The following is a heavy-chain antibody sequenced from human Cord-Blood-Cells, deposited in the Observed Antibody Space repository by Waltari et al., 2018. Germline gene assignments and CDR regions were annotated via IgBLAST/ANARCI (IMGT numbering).Heavy chain of an antibody. Sequence: EVQLLESGGGLVQPGGSLRLSCAASGFTFRSYAMSWVRPAPGKGLEWVSAISGSGGSTYYADSVKGRFTISRDNSKNTLYLQMNSLRAEDTAVYYCAKCIVVVPAAIEAFDIWGQGTMVTVSS. D-gene: IGHD2-2*02. J-gene: IGHJ3*02. V-gene: IGHV3-23*01. CDR2: ISGSGGST. CDR3: AKCIVVVPAAIEAFDI. CDR1: GFTFRSYA.